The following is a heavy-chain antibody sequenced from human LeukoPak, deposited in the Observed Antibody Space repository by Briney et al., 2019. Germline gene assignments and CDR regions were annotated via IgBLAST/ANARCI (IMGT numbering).Heavy chain of an antibody. Sequence: SRTLSLTCTVSGGSISSGPYYWIWIRQHPGKGLEWIGYITYSGNTYYYPALNSRVTVSLDTSKTQFSLKLSSVTAADTAVYYCARIAYDALDSYYYGMDVWGQGTTATASS. V-gene: IGHV4-31*03. J-gene: IGHJ6*02. CDR1: GGSISSGPYY. CDR3: ARIAYDALDSYYYGMDV. CDR2: ITYSGNT. D-gene: IGHD3-3*01.